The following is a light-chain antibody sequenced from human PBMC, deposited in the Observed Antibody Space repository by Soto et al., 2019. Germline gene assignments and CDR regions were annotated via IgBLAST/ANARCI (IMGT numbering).Light chain of an antibody. V-gene: IGLV2-14*01. CDR3: NSFTRTTSTTPYV. Sequence: QSALTQPASVSGSPGQSITISCTGTSSDLRAYNYVSWYQQYPGKAPKLMIYDVSNRPSGVSDRFSGSKSGNTASLTISGLQAEDEADYYCNSFTRTTSTTPYVFGTGTKVTVL. CDR1: SSDLRAYNY. CDR2: DVS. J-gene: IGLJ1*01.